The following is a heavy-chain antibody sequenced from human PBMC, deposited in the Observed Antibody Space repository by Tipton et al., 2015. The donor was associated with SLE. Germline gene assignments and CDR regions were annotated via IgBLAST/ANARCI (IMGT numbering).Heavy chain of an antibody. J-gene: IGHJ6*02. V-gene: IGHV3-21*01. D-gene: IGHD6-13*01. Sequence: SLRLSCAASGFTFSSYSMNWVRQAPGKGPEWVSSISSSSSYIYYADSVKGRFTISRDNAKNSLYLQMNSLRAEDTAVYYCAKELQQQGTGNGMDVWGQGTTVTVSS. CDR3: AKELQQQGTGNGMDV. CDR2: ISSSSSYI. CDR1: GFTFSSYS.